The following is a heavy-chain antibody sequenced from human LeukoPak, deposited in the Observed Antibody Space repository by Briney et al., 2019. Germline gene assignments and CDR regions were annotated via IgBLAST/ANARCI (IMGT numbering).Heavy chain of an antibody. V-gene: IGHV4-39*01. Sequence: PSETLSLTCTVSGGSTSSSNYYWGWIRQPPGKGLEWIGGIHYSGNTYYNPSLKSRVTISIDTSKNQFSLKLSSVTAADTAVYYCTRGRLGYCSSTSCYDIYYYYGMDVWGQGTTVTVSS. J-gene: IGHJ6*02. D-gene: IGHD2-2*01. CDR3: TRGRLGYCSSTSCYDIYYYYGMDV. CDR1: GGSTSSSNYY. CDR2: IHYSGNT.